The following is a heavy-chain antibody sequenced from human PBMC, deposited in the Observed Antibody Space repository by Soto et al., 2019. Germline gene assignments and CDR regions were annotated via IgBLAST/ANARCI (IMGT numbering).Heavy chain of an antibody. CDR1: GGTFSSYA. D-gene: IGHD3-10*01. J-gene: IGHJ6*02. V-gene: IGHV1-69*13. Sequence: VKVSCKASGGTFSSYAISWVRQAPGQGLEWMGGIIPIFGTANYAQKFQGRVTITADESTSTAYMELSSLRSEDTAVYYCARGNYGSGSYYNPIGYYYGMDVWGQGTTVTVSS. CDR3: ARGNYGSGSYYNPIGYYYGMDV. CDR2: IIPIFGTA.